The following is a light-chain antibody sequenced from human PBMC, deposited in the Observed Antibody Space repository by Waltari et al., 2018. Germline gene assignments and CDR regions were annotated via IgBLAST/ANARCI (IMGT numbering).Light chain of an antibody. Sequence: DIQMTQSPSSLSASVGDRVTMTCRASQSITNYLSWYQHKLGEAPNLLVYDASTLVSVVPSRFNGSGSGTEFTLTISSLQPEDLATYDCLQTYSTLMFSFGPGTKVDL. CDR3: LQTYSTLMFS. V-gene: IGKV1-39*01. J-gene: IGKJ3*01. CDR1: QSITNY. CDR2: DAS.